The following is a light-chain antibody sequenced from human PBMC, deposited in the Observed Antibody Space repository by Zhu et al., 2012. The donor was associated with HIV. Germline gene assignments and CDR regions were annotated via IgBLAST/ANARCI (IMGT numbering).Light chain of an antibody. CDR3: QQRSNWYT. CDR2: DAS. CDR1: QSVSSY. J-gene: IGKJ2*01. V-gene: IGKV3-11*01. Sequence: PGERATLSCRASQSVSSYLAWYQQKPGQAPRLLIYDASNRATGIPARFSGSGSGTDFTLTISSLEPEDFAVYYCQQRSNWYTFGQGTKLEIK.